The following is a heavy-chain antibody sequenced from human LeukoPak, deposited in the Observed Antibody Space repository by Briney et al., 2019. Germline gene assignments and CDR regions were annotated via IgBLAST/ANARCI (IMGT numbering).Heavy chain of an antibody. CDR1: GFTFSSYG. CDR3: AKDSYTLYDILTGYYSYNDY. J-gene: IGHJ4*02. CDR2: ISGSGGST. Sequence: GGSLRPSCAASGFTFSSYGMSWVRQAPGKGLEWVSAISGSGGSTYYADSVKGRFTISRDNSKNTLYLQMNSLRAEDTAVYYCAKDSYTLYDILTGYYSYNDYWGQGTLVTVSS. V-gene: IGHV3-23*01. D-gene: IGHD3-9*01.